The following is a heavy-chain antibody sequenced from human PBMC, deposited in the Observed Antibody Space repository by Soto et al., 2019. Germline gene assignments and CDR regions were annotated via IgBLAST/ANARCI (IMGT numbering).Heavy chain of an antibody. V-gene: IGHV1-18*01. Sequence: QVQLVQSGAEVKKPGASVKVSCKASGYTFTSYGISWVRQAPGQGLEWMGWISAYNGNTNYAQKLQGRVTMTTDTSXSTAYREMRSRRSDDRAVYYCARDGTGAGYYGMDVWGQGTTDTVSS. J-gene: IGHJ6*02. CDR2: ISAYNGNT. CDR1: GYTFTSYG. D-gene: IGHD7-27*01. CDR3: ARDGTGAGYYGMDV.